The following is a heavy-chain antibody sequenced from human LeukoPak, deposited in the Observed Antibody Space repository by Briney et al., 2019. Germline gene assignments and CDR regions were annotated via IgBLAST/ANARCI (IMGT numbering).Heavy chain of an antibody. V-gene: IGHV3-74*01. CDR3: VRGTSGWSGLDY. CDR1: GFTFSDFW. D-gene: IGHD6-19*01. Sequence: GESLRLSCAASGFTFSDFWMHWVRQVPGKGLECLSQIRYDGNDPYYADSVKGRFTISRDNAKNTLYLQMNSLRAEDTAVYFCVRGTSGWSGLDYWGQGTLVTVSS. CDR2: IRYDGNDP. J-gene: IGHJ4*02.